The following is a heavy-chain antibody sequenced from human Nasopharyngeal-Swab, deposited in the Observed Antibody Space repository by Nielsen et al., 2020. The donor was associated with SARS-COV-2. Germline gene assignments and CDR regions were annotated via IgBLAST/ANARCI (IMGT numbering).Heavy chain of an antibody. CDR1: GYTLTGYY. J-gene: IGHJ4*02. CDR3: ARDRGDY. V-gene: IGHV1-2*02. CDR2: INPHSRGT. Sequence: GESLKISCKASGYTLTGYYMHWVRQAPGQGLEWMGWINPHSRGTKYAQKFQGRVTMTSDTSINTAYLELNSLRFNDTAVYYCARDRGDYWGQGTLVTVSS.